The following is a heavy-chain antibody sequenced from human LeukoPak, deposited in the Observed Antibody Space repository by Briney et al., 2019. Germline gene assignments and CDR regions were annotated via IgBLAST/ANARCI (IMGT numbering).Heavy chain of an antibody. CDR3: ARDAPHGRWGRNPDWGTGYYNYMDV. V-gene: IGHV1-2*02. Sequence: ASVKVSCKASEYTFTDYYMHWVRQAPGQGLEWMGWINTNSGGPNYAQNFQGRVTITRDTSISTAYLELSRVRSEDTAVYYCARDAPHGRWGRNPDWGTGYYNYMDVWGKGTTVTISS. D-gene: IGHD1-14*01. J-gene: IGHJ6*03. CDR2: INTNSGGP. CDR1: EYTFTDYY.